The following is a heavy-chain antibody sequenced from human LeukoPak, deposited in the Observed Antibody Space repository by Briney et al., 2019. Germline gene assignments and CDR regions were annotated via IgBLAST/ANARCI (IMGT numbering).Heavy chain of an antibody. CDR2: INLSGNT. CDR3: ARTTDFGDYPY. J-gene: IGHJ4*02. Sequence: SETLSLTCAVSGASISRSNYYWGWIRQPPGKGLEWIGNINLSGNTFYNPSLKSRVTISVDTSKNHFSLNLTSVTAADTAVYFCARTTDFGDYPYWGQGTLVTVSS. V-gene: IGHV4-39*07. CDR1: GASISRSNYY. D-gene: IGHD4-17*01.